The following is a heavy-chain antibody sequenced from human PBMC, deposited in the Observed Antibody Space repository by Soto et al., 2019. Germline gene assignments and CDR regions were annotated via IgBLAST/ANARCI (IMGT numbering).Heavy chain of an antibody. Sequence: ASVNVSCKASGYTFTSYYMHWVRQAPGQGLEWMGIINPSGGSTSYAQKFQGRVTMTRDTSTSTVYMELSSLRSEDTAVYYCARKRSSNWFDPWGQGTLVTVSS. CDR1: GYTFTSYY. D-gene: IGHD6-19*01. CDR2: INPSGGST. CDR3: ARKRSSNWFDP. J-gene: IGHJ5*02. V-gene: IGHV1-46*01.